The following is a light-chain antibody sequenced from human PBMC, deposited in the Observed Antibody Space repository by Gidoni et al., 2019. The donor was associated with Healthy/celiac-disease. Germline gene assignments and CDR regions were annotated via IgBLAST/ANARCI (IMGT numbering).Light chain of an antibody. V-gene: IGKV2-28*01. CDR2: LGS. J-gene: IGKJ3*01. Sequence: DIVMTQSPLSLPVTPGEPASISCRSSQSLLHSNGYNYLDWYLQKPGQSPQLLISLGSNRASGVPDRFSGSGSGTDFTLKISRVEAEDVGVYYCMQALQTGGFTFXPXTKVDIK. CDR1: QSLLHSNGYNY. CDR3: MQALQTGGFT.